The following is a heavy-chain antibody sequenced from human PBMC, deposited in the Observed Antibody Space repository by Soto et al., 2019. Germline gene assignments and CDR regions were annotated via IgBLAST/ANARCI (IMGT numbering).Heavy chain of an antibody. CDR2: ISAYNGNT. Sequence: QVQLVQSGAELKKPGASVKVSCKAPGYTFTSYGISWVRQAPGQGLEWMGWISAYNGNTNYAQKLQGRVTMTTDTSTSTAYMELRSLRSDDTAVYYCARDPGVVVVPAAICWFDPWGQGTLVTVSS. CDR3: ARDPGVVVVPAAICWFDP. D-gene: IGHD2-2*01. V-gene: IGHV1-18*01. CDR1: GYTFTSYG. J-gene: IGHJ5*02.